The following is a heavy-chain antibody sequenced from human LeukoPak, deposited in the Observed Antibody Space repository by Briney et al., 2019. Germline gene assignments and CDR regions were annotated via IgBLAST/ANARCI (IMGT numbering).Heavy chain of an antibody. CDR2: IYYSGST. CDR3: ARDAYGNYFDY. CDR1: GGSISSYY. J-gene: IGHJ4*02. Sequence: PSETLSLNCTVSGGSISSYYWRWIRQPPGKGLEWIGHIYYSGSTNYNPSLKSRVTISVDTSKNQFSLKLSSVTAADTAVYYCARDAYGNYFDYWGQGALVTVSS. D-gene: IGHD4-17*01. V-gene: IGHV4-59*01.